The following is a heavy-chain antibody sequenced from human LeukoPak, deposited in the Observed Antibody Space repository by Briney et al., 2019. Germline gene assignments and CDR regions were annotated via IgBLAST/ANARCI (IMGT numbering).Heavy chain of an antibody. CDR1: GGSFSGYY. Sequence: PSETLSLTCAVYGGSFSGYYWSWIRQPPGKGLEWIGEINHSRSTNYNPSLKSRVTISVDTSKNQFSLKLSSVTAADTAVYYCASLSSIAAHSPFDYWGQGTLVTVSS. D-gene: IGHD6-6*01. CDR2: INHSRST. V-gene: IGHV4-34*01. J-gene: IGHJ4*02. CDR3: ASLSSIAAHSPFDY.